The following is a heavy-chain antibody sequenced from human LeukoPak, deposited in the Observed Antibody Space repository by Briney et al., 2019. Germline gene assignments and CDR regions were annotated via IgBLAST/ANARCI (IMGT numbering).Heavy chain of an antibody. D-gene: IGHD4-17*01. CDR2: VSGRGDGT. V-gene: IGHV3-23*01. CDR3: AKERLGGNYGDYAVEY. Sequence: GGSLRLSCAASGFTFTSYAMSWFRQAPGKGLEWVSSVSGRGDGTYYADSVKGRFTISRDNSKKTLDLHMDSLRAEDTAVYYCAKERLGGNYGDYAVEYWGQGTMVAVSS. J-gene: IGHJ4*02. CDR1: GFTFTSYA.